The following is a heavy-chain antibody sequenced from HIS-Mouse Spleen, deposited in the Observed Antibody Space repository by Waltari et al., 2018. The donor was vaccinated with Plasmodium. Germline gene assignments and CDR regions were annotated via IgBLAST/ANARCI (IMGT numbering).Heavy chain of an antibody. CDR2: IYYSGST. Sequence: QLQLQESGPGLVKPSETLSLTCPVPGGSISSSRYYWGWIRQPPGKGLEWIGSIYYSGSTYYNPSLKSQVTISVDTSKNQFSLKLSSVTAADTAVYYCAREPRGDYYDSSGYYYWGQGTLVTVSS. J-gene: IGHJ4*02. CDR3: AREPRGDYYDSSGYYY. CDR1: GGSISSSRYY. D-gene: IGHD3-22*01. V-gene: IGHV4-39*07.